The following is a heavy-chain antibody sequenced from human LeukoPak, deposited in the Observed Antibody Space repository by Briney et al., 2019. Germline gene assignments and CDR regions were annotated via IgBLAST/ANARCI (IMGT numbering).Heavy chain of an antibody. J-gene: IGHJ5*02. CDR2: ISYSGAT. V-gene: IGHV4-39*02. CDR3: TRERSSTPGEP. CDR1: GGSVSSGSYY. D-gene: IGHD2-21*01. Sequence: PSETLSLTCTVSGGSVSSGSYYWAWVRQPPGKGLEWIASISYSGATYYNPSLKSRATISVDTSRNQFSLQLRFVSAADTALYYCTRERSSTPGEPWGQGILVTVSS.